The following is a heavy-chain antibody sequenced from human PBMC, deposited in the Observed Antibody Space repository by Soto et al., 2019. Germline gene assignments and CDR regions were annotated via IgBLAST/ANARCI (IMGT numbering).Heavy chain of an antibody. CDR2: NRNKANRYTT. D-gene: IGHD2-2*01. CDR3: ARCTLKWYFDL. CDR1: GFTFSDHS. J-gene: IGHJ2*01. Sequence: EVQLVESGGNLVQPGGSLRLSCAASGFTFSDHSMDWVRQAPGKGLEWVGRNRNKANRYTTEYAESVKGRFTISRDDAKNPLYLQMNSLKAEDTAVYYCARCTLKWYFDLWGRGTLVTVSS. V-gene: IGHV3-72*01.